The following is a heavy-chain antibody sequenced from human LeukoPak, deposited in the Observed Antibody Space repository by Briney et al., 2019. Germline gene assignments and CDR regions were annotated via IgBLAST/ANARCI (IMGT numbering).Heavy chain of an antibody. CDR3: ARASMATINYYYFYMDA. J-gene: IGHJ6*03. CDR1: GFRLNKYA. CDR2: ISFDGKKE. V-gene: IGHV3-30*04. Sequence: PGGSLRLSCEASGFRLNKYAMHWVRQAPGRGLEGVAVISFDGKKEFYADSVKGRFTISRDNSKNALFLQMNSLQTDDTSIYYCARASMATINYYYFYMDAWGKGTTVTVSS. D-gene: IGHD5-24*01.